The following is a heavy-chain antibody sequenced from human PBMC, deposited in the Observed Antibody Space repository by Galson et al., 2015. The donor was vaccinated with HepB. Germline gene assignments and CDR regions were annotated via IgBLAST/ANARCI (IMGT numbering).Heavy chain of an antibody. CDR2: ISYDGSNK. J-gene: IGHJ4*02. CDR3: AKDEEHMTKVTYYFDY. D-gene: IGHD4-11*01. Sequence: SLRLSCAASGFTFSSYGMHWVRQAPGKGLEWVALISYDGSNKYYADSVKGRFTISRDNSKNTLFLQMRSLRAEDTAVYYCAKDEEHMTKVTYYFDYWGQGTLVTVSS. V-gene: IGHV3-30*18. CDR1: GFTFSSYG.